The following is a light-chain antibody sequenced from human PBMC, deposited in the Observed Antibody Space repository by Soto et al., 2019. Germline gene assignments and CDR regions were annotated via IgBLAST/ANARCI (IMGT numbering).Light chain of an antibody. CDR1: ESVSTNY. CDR3: QQYGSVPLT. CDR2: GAS. V-gene: IGKV3-20*01. Sequence: EIVLTQSPGTLSLSPGERATLSCRASESVSTNYLAWYQQKPGQAPRLLISGASSRATGIPDIFSGSGSGGDFTLTINRLEPEDFAVYYCQQYGSVPLTFGGGTKVEIK. J-gene: IGKJ4*01.